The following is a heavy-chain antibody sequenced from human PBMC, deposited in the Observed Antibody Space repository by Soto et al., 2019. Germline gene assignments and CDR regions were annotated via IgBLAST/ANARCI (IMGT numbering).Heavy chain of an antibody. CDR1: GYTFTSYA. CDR2: INAGNGNT. CDR3: ARSQGSSTSLEIYYYYYYGMDV. Sequence: WASVKVSCKASGYTFTSYAMHWVRQAPGQRLEWMGWINAGNGNTKYSQKFQGRVTITRDTSASTAYMELSSLRSEDTAVYYCARSQGSSTSLEIYYYYYYGMDVWGQGTTVTVSS. V-gene: IGHV1-3*01. D-gene: IGHD2-2*01. J-gene: IGHJ6*02.